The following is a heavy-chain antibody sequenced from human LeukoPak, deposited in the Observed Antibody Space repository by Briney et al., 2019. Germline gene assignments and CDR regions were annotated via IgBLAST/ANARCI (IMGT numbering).Heavy chain of an antibody. D-gene: IGHD2-2*01. CDR2: ISYEGSNK. CDR3: ARAGVIVPAAGSSPLDY. J-gene: IGHJ4*02. CDR1: GFTFSRYA. Sequence: PGGCLRLSCAASGFTFSRYALQWVRPAPGKGVEWVAVISYEGSNKYPADSVTGRFTSSRDHSTNTLKLQMNSLRAEDTAVYSCARAGVIVPAAGSSPLDYWGQGTLVTVSS. V-gene: IGHV3-30*04.